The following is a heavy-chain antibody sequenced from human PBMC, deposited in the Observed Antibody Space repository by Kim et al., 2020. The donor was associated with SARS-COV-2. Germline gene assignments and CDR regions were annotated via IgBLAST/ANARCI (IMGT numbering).Heavy chain of an antibody. J-gene: IGHJ4*02. V-gene: IGHV3-23*01. CDR1: GFTFSSYA. CDR3: AKDSTGDIVVVPAAPTADY. CDR2: ISGSGGST. D-gene: IGHD2-2*01. Sequence: GGSLRLSCAASGFTFSSYAMSWVRQAPGKGLEWVSAISGSGGSTYYADSVKGRFTISRDNSKNTLYLQMNSLRAEDTAVYYCAKDSTGDIVVVPAAPTADYWGRGTLVTVSS.